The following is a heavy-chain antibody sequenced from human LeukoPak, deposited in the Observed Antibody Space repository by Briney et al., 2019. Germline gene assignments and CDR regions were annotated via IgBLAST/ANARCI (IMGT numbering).Heavy chain of an antibody. CDR3: VRDDPRPGDALDV. Sequence: GGSLRLSCPASGFSVSNHWMHWVRQAPGKGLVWVSRIATDAASSTIYADSVMGRFTMTRDSAKNTLYLQLDSLRAEDTAVYYCVRDDPRPGDALDVWGQGTMVTVSS. CDR2: IATDAASST. V-gene: IGHV3-74*01. J-gene: IGHJ3*01. CDR1: GFSVSNHW.